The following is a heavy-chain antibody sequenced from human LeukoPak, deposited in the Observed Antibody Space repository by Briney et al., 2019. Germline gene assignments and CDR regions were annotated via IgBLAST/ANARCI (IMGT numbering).Heavy chain of an antibody. V-gene: IGHV3-53*01. CDR3: ARGRWLQLAYYFDY. Sequence: GGSLRLSCAASGFTVSSNYMTWVRQAPGKGLEWVSVIYKNAITYYADTVKGRFTISRDNSKNTLYLQMNSLRADDTAVYYCARGRWLQLAYYFDYWGQGTLVTVSS. CDR2: IYKNAIT. J-gene: IGHJ4*02. D-gene: IGHD5-24*01. CDR1: GFTVSSNY.